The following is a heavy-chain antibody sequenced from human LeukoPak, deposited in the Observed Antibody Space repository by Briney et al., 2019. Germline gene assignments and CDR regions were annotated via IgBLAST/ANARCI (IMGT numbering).Heavy chain of an antibody. D-gene: IGHD4-23*01. Sequence: SETLSVTCTVSGGSISSYYWSWIWQRPGKGLEWIGYIYYSGSTNYNPSLKSRVTISVDTSKNQFSLKLSSVTAADTAVYYCAREGAHYGGNPYDAFDIWGQGTMVTVSS. CDR1: GGSISSYY. CDR3: AREGAHYGGNPYDAFDI. V-gene: IGHV4-59*01. CDR2: IYYSGST. J-gene: IGHJ3*02.